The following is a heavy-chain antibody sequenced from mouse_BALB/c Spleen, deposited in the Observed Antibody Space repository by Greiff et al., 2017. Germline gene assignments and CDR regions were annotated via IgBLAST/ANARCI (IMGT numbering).Heavy chain of an antibody. CDR1: GFTFSSYA. CDR2: ISSGGSYT. J-gene: IGHJ2*01. D-gene: IGHD1-2*01. Sequence: EVQGVESGGGLVKPGGSLKLSCAASGFTFSSYAMSWVRQTPEKRLEWVATISSGGSYTYYPDSVKGRFTISRDNAKNTLYLQMSSLRSEDTAMYYCARHWGTTAHYFDYWGQGTTLTVSS. V-gene: IGHV5-9-3*01. CDR3: ARHWGTTAHYFDY.